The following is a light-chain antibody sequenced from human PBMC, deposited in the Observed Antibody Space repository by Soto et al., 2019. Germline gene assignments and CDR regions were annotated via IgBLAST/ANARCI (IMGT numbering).Light chain of an antibody. Sequence: DIQMTQSPSSLSASVGDRVTITCQASQDIRGYLNWYQQRPGKAPKFLIYSASSLQRGVPSRFSGSGSGTDFSLTINGLQPEDFATYFCQQSFSVPITFGQGTRLEIK. V-gene: IGKV1-39*01. CDR1: QDIRGY. CDR3: QQSFSVPIT. CDR2: SAS. J-gene: IGKJ5*01.